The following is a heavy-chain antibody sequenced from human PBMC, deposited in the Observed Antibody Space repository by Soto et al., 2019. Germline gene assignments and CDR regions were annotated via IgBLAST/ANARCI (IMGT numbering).Heavy chain of an antibody. D-gene: IGHD6-6*01. CDR1: GFTFSSYS. CDR2: ISSSSSYI. Sequence: EVQLVESGGGLVKPGGSLRLSCAASGFTFSSYSMNWVRQAPGKGLEWVSSISSSSSYICYADSVKGRFTISRDNAKNSLYLRMNSLRAEDTDVYYCARGGQLATYYYYGMDVWGQGTTVTVSS. V-gene: IGHV3-21*01. CDR3: ARGGQLATYYYYGMDV. J-gene: IGHJ6*02.